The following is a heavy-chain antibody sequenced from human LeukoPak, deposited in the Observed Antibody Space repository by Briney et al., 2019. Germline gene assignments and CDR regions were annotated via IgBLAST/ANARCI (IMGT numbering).Heavy chain of an antibody. J-gene: IGHJ4*02. CDR1: GFTFSSSW. CDR2: IKQDGSEK. CDR3: ARLRGYSYGYGDY. V-gene: IGHV3-7*01. D-gene: IGHD5-18*01. Sequence: GGSLRLSCAASGFTFSSSWMNWVRQAPGKGREWVAYIKQDGSEKYSVDSVMGRFTISRDNARNSLYLQMVSLRAEDTAVYYCARLRGYSYGYGDYWGQGTLVTVSS.